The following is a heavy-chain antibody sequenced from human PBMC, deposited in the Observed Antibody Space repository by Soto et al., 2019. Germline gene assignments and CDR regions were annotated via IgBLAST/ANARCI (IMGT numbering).Heavy chain of an antibody. CDR2: IYYSGST. Sequence: QPQLQESGPGLVKPSETLSLTCTVSGGSISSSSYYWGWIRQPPGKGLEWIGSIYYSGSTYYNPSLKSRVTISVDTSKNQFSLKLSSVTAADTAVYYCARLAGFIVAQYYFDYWGQGTLVTVSS. CDR1: GGSISSSSYY. D-gene: IGHD5-12*01. CDR3: ARLAGFIVAQYYFDY. J-gene: IGHJ4*02. V-gene: IGHV4-39*01.